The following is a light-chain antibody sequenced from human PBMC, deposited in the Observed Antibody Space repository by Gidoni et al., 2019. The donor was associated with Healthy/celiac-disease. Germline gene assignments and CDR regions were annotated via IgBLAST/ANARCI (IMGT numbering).Light chain of an antibody. CDR2: AAP. CDR3: QQSYSTLT. J-gene: IGKJ4*01. V-gene: IGKV1-39*01. Sequence: DIQMTQSPSSLSASVGDRVTITCRASQSISSYLNWYQQKPGKAPKLLIYAAPSLQSGVPSRFSGSGSGTDFTLTISSLQPEDFATYYWQQSYSTLTFGGGTKVEIK. CDR1: QSISSY.